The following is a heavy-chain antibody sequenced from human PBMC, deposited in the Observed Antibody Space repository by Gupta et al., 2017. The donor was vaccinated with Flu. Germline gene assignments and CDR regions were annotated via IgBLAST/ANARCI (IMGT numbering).Heavy chain of an antibody. CDR3: AKMXFDFWSDLGWFDS. CDR2: IGGTGEST. CDR1: GLNFKTSA. V-gene: IGHV3-23*01. J-gene: IGHJ5*01. Sequence: EVQLLESGGGLVQPGGSLRLTCAASGLNFKTSAMNWVRQARGKGLEWVAAIGGTGESTYYADSVKGRFTISRDNSKETVYLQMDSPRVEDTXVXYCAKMXFDFWSDLGWFDSWGQGTLVTVSS. D-gene: IGHD3-3*01.